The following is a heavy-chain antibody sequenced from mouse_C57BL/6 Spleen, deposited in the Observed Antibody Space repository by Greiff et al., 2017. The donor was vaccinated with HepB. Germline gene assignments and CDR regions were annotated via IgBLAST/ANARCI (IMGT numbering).Heavy chain of an antibody. CDR1: GYTFTSYW. J-gene: IGHJ4*01. CDR3: ARLVLGFAMDY. D-gene: IGHD1-1*02. V-gene: IGHV1-61*01. CDR2: IYPSDSET. Sequence: QVQLQQPGAELVRPGSSVKLSCKASGYTFTSYWMDWVKQRPGQGLEWIGNIYPSDSETHYNQKFKDKATLTVDKSSSTAYMQLSSLTSEDSAVYYCARLVLGFAMDYWGQGTSVTVSS.